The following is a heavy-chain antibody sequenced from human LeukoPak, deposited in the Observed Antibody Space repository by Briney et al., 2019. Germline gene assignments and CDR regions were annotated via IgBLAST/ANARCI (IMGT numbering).Heavy chain of an antibody. CDR1: GFTFSTSA. Sequence: PGGSLRLSCAASGFTFSTSAMTWVRQAPGKGLEWVSGISGSGVTDYADSVKGRFTISRDNSNNTLYLQMNSLRAEDTAVYYCAKDLNWGGRWGQGTLVTVSS. J-gene: IGHJ4*02. D-gene: IGHD7-27*01. V-gene: IGHV3-23*01. CDR3: AKDLNWGGR. CDR2: ISGSGVT.